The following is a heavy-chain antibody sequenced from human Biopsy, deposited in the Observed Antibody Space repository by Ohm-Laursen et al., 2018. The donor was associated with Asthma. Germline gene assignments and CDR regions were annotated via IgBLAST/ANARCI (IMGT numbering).Heavy chain of an antibody. J-gene: IGHJ4*02. Sequence: TQTLTLTCSFSGFSLSSSGANVNWIRQPPGKALEWLARIDWEEDKFYSTSLRTRLTISKGSSQAQVVLTMSNMGHVDTATYYCTRHNDYWGPGILVTVSS. CDR2: IDWEEDK. D-gene: IGHD1-14*01. V-gene: IGHV2-70*04. CDR3: TRHNDY. CDR1: GFSLSSSGAN.